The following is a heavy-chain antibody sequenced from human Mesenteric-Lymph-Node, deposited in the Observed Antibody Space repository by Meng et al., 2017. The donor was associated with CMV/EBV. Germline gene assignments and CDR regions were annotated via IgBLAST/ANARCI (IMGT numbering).Heavy chain of an antibody. Sequence: SVKVSCKASGGTFSSYAISWVRQAPGQGLEWMGGIIPIFGTANYAQKFQGRVTITTDESTSTAYMELSSLRSEDTAVYYCAREGRMQEGAFDIWGQGTMVTVSS. J-gene: IGHJ3*02. CDR1: GGTFSSYA. CDR2: IIPIFGTA. CDR3: AREGRMQEGAFDI. D-gene: IGHD2-15*01. V-gene: IGHV1-69*05.